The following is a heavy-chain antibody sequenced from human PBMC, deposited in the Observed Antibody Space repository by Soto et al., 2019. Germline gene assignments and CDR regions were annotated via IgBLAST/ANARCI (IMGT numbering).Heavy chain of an antibody. CDR3: AHRLYDYVWGTNWFDP. CDR1: GFSLSTSGVG. D-gene: IGHD3-16*01. J-gene: IGHJ5*02. V-gene: IGHV2-5*02. CDR2: IYWDDDK. Sequence: QITLKESGPTLVKPTQTLTLTCTFSGFSLSTSGVGVGWIRQPPGKALEWLALIYWDDDKRYSPSLKSRLTITKDTSKSQVVLTMTNMDPVDTATCYCAHRLYDYVWGTNWFDPWGQGTLVTVSS.